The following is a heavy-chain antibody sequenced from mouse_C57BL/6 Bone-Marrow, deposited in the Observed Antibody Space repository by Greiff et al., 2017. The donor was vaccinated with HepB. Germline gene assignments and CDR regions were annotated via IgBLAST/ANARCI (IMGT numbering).Heavy chain of an antibody. V-gene: IGHV14-3*01. CDR3: ARGPYYGSSYGY. CDR1: GFNIKNTY. Sequence: DVQLQESVAELVRPGASVKLSCTASGFNIKNTYMHWVQQRPEPGLEWIGRIDPANGNTKYAPTFQGKATITADTSSNTAYLQLSSLTSEDTAIYYCARGPYYGSSYGYWGQGTTLTVSS. J-gene: IGHJ2*01. D-gene: IGHD1-1*01. CDR2: IDPANGNT.